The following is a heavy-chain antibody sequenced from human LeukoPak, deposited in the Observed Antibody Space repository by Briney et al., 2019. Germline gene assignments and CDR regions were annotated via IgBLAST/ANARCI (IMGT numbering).Heavy chain of an antibody. V-gene: IGHV1-2*04. CDR1: GYIFTGYY. J-gene: IGHJ4*02. CDR2: INPNSGGT. D-gene: IGHD5-12*01. CDR3: ARGSGYSGYDAIDY. Sequence: ASVKVSCKASGYIFTGYYMHWVRQAPGQGLEWMGWINPNSGGTNYAQKFQGWVTMTRDTSISTAYMELSRLRSDDTAVYYCARGSGYSGYDAIDYWGQGTLVTVSS.